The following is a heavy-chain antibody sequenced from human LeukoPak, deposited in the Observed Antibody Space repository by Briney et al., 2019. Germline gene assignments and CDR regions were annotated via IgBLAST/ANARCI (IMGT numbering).Heavy chain of an antibody. CDR3: ARDRYLGGYCSTTTNCYLRFDC. CDR1: GFSFSDYS. J-gene: IGHJ4*02. V-gene: IGHV3-11*04. D-gene: IGHD2-2*01. CDR2: ISSGDDTI. Sequence: GGSLRLSCVASGFSFSDYSMTWIRQAPGQGLEWVAYISSGDDTIYYADSVKGRFTISRDNARNSLFLQMNSLRDEDAAVYYCARDRYLGGYCSTTTNCYLRFDCWGQGTLVAVSS.